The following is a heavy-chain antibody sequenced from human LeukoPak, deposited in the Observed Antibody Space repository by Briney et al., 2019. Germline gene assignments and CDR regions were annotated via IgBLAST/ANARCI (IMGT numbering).Heavy chain of an antibody. Sequence: SETLSLTCTVSGGSISSGDYYWSWIRQPPGKGLEWIGYIYYSGSTYYNPSLKSRVTISVDTSKNQFSLKLSYVTAADTAVYYCARGSGELSLFDYWGQGTLVTVSS. CDR2: IYYSGST. V-gene: IGHV4-30-4*08. CDR1: GGSISSGDYY. D-gene: IGHD1-26*01. CDR3: ARGSGELSLFDY. J-gene: IGHJ4*02.